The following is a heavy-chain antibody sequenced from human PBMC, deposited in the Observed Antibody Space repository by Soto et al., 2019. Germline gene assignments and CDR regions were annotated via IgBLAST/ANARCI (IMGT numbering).Heavy chain of an antibody. CDR3: AREPSSSSYPTPPLTYLDY. CDR2: INPSGGST. D-gene: IGHD6-6*01. Sequence: XSVKVSCKASGYTFTSYYMHWVRQAPGQGLEWMGIINPSGGSTSYAQKFQGRVTMTRDTSTSTVYMELSSLRSEDTAVYYCAREPSSSSYPTPPLTYLDYWGQGTLVTVSS. V-gene: IGHV1-46*01. CDR1: GYTFTSYY. J-gene: IGHJ4*02.